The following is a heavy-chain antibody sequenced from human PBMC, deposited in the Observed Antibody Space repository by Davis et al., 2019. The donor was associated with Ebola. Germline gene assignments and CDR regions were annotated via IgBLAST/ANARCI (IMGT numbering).Heavy chain of an antibody. Sequence: AASVKVSCKASGGTFSKPITWVRQAPGQGLEWMGGIIPKFGTTNSAQKFQGRITITADESSNTAYMDLSSLRSEDTAVYFCATEGSSSEFHFWGRGTLVTVSS. V-gene: IGHV1-69*13. CDR1: GGTFSKP. CDR2: IIPKFGTT. J-gene: IGHJ4*02. CDR3: ATEGSSSEFHF. D-gene: IGHD6-13*01.